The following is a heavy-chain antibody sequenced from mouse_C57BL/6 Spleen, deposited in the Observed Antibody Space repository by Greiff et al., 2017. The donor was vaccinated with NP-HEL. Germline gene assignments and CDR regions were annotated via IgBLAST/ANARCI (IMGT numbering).Heavy chain of an antibody. CDR1: GFSLTSYG. J-gene: IGHJ2*01. CDR3: ARYGGYFDY. V-gene: IGHV2-2*01. Sequence: QVQLQQSGPGLVQPSQSLSITCTVSGFSLTSYGVHWVRQSPGKGLEWLGVIWSGGSTDYNAAFISRLSISKDNSKSQVFFKMNSLPADDTAIYYCARYGGYFDYWGQGTTLTVSS. CDR2: IWSGGST. D-gene: IGHD1-1*01.